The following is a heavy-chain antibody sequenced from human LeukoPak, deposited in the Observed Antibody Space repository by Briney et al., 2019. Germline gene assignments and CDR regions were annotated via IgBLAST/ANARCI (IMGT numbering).Heavy chain of an antibody. D-gene: IGHD3-22*01. V-gene: IGHV3-30*04. CDR3: ARDPYYYDSSGYTGFDY. CDR1: GFTFSSYA. J-gene: IGHJ4*02. CDR2: ISYDGSNK. Sequence: GGSLRLSCAASGFTFSSYAMHWVRQAPGKGLEWVAVISYDGSNKYYADSVKGRFTISRGNSKNTLYLQMNSLRAEDMAVYYCARDPYYYDSSGYTGFDYWGQGTLVTVSS.